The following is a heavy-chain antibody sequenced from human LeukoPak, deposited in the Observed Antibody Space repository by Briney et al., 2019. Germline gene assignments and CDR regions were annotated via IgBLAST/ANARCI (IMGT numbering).Heavy chain of an antibody. CDR2: IRYDGSNK. D-gene: IGHD5-18*01. Sequence: QTGGSLRLSCAASGFTFSSYGMHWVRQAPGKGLEWVAFIRYDGSNKYYADSVKGRFTISRDNSKNTLYLQMNSLRAEDTAVYYCAKERGRYSYGYGGNEFYFDYWGQGTLVTVSS. CDR3: AKERGRYSYGYGGNEFYFDY. V-gene: IGHV3-30*02. J-gene: IGHJ4*02. CDR1: GFTFSSYG.